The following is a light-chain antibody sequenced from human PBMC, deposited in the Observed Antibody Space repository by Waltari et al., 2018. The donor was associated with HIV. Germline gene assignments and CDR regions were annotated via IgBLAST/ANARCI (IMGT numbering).Light chain of an antibody. V-gene: IGKV1-5*03. CDR2: KAS. CDR1: QTISDW. J-gene: IGKJ1*01. CDR3: QQYNIYPYT. Sequence: DIQMTQSPSTLSASVGDRVTITCRASQTISDWLAWYQQKPGSAPNLLIYKASDLETGVPSRFSGSGSGTEFTLTISGLQPGDSANYFCQQYNIYPYTFGKGTKVEIK.